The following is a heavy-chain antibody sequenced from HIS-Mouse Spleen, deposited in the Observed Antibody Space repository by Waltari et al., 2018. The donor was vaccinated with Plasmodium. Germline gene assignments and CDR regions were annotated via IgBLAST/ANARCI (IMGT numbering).Heavy chain of an antibody. Sequence: QVQLVESGGGVVQPGRSLRLSCAASGSTSSSYGMHWVRQAPGKGLEWVAVISYDGSNKYYADSVKGRFTISRDNSKNTLYLQMNSLRAEDTAVYYCAKDRRSSSWYVDYWGQGTLVTVSP. D-gene: IGHD6-13*01. CDR3: AKDRRSSSWYVDY. V-gene: IGHV3-30*18. CDR2: ISYDGSNK. J-gene: IGHJ4*02. CDR1: GSTSSSYG.